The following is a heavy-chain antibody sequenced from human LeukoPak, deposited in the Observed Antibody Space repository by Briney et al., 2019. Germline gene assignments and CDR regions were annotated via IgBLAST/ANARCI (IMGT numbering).Heavy chain of an antibody. D-gene: IGHD1-26*01. CDR3: ASLWELTGS. CDR2: ISIDGKTI. Sequence: PGGSLRLSCAASGFTFSSYEMDWVRQAPGKGLEWVSYISIDGKTIHYADSVKGRFTISRDNAKNSVYLQMNSLRVEDTAIYYCASLWELTGSWGQGTLVTVSS. J-gene: IGHJ5*02. CDR1: GFTFSSYE. V-gene: IGHV3-48*03.